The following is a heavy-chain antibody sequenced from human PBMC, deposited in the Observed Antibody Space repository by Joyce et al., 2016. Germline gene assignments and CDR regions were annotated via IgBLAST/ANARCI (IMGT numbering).Heavy chain of an antibody. CDR2: ISTYNGDD. J-gene: IGHJ4*02. CDR1: GYTFTSYG. D-gene: IGHD6-6*01. V-gene: IGHV1-18*04. CDR3: ARVVSSDYFDY. Sequence: QVQLVQSGAEVKKPGASVKVSCRASGYTFTSYGITWVRQAPGQGLEWRGWISTYNGDDNYAQKFQGRVSMTTDTSTSTAYMDLRSLRSDDTAVYYCARVVSSDYFDYWGQGTLVTVSS.